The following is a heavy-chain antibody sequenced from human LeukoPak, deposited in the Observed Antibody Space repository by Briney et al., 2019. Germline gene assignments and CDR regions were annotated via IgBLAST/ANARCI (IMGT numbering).Heavy chain of an antibody. J-gene: IGHJ4*02. CDR1: GYTFTSYD. CDR3: ARGRLGSSSPYYFDY. CDR2: MNPNSGNT. Sequence: GASVKVSFKASGYTFTSYDINWVRQAPGQGLEWMGWMNPNSGNTGYAQKFQGRVTMTRNTSISTAYMELSGLRSEDTAVYYCARGRLGSSSPYYFDYWGQGTLVTVSS. D-gene: IGHD6-13*01. V-gene: IGHV1-8*01.